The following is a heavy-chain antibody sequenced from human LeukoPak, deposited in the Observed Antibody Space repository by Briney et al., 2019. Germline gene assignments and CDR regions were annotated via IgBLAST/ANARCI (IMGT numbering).Heavy chain of an antibody. V-gene: IGHV4-38-2*02. CDR3: ARDSALAQAVMFDY. CDR2: IDHSGST. D-gene: IGHD6-19*01. CDR1: GYSISSGYY. Sequence: SETLSLTCTVSGYSISSGYYWGWIRQPPGKGVEWTGSIDHSGSTYYTPSLKSRITISVDTTKNQFSLKMSSVTAADTAVYYCARDSALAQAVMFDYWGQGTLVTVSS. J-gene: IGHJ4*02.